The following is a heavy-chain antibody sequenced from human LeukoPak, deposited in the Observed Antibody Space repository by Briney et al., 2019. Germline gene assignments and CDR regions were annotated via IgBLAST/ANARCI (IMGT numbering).Heavy chain of an antibody. V-gene: IGHV3-7*01. D-gene: IGHD5-12*01. Sequence: GGSLRLSCAASGFTFSSYWMGWVRQAPGQGLEWVANIKHEGSEKYYVDSVKGRFTISRDNAKNSLYLQMSSLRAEDTAVYYCARDYGYSGYDIMDVWGQGTTDNVSS. CDR1: GFTFSSYW. CDR3: ARDYGYSGYDIMDV. CDR2: IKHEGSEK. J-gene: IGHJ6*02.